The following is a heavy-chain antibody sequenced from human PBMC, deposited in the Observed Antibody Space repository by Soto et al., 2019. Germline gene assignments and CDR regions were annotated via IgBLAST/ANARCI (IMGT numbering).Heavy chain of an antibody. CDR3: AIVINNSYYYDSSGFENSWFDP. CDR2: ISAYNGNT. J-gene: IGHJ5*02. V-gene: IGHV1-18*01. D-gene: IGHD3-22*01. CDR1: GYTFTSYG. Sequence: ASVKVSCKASGYTFTSYGISWVRQAPGQGLEWMGWISAYNGNTNYAQKLQGRVTTTTDTSTSTAYMELRSLRSDDTAVYYCAIVINNSYYYDSSGFENSWFDPWGQGTLVTVSS.